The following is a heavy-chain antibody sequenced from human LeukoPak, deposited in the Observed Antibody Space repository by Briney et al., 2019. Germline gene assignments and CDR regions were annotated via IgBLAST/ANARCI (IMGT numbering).Heavy chain of an antibody. D-gene: IGHD3-10*01. Sequence: ASVKVSCKASGYTFTGYYMHWVRQAPGQGLEWMGWINPNSGGTNYAQKFQGRVTMTRGTSISTAYMELSRLRSDDTAVYYCARDRSYGSGFDPWGQGTLVTVSS. V-gene: IGHV1-2*02. CDR3: ARDRSYGSGFDP. CDR2: INPNSGGT. CDR1: GYTFTGYY. J-gene: IGHJ5*02.